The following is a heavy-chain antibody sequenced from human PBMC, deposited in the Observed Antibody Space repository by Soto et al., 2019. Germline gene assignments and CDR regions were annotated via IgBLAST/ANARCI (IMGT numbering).Heavy chain of an antibody. V-gene: IGHV1-69*01. J-gene: IGHJ3*02. D-gene: IGHD1-26*01. CDR2: IIPILGSA. CDR1: GGTLSNYA. CDR3: ASWERVGAFDI. Sequence: GSSVKVSCKASGGTLSNYAISWVRQAPGQGLEWMGGIIPILGSANYAQKFQDRVTITADESTSTTYMELSSLRSEDAAVYYCASWERVGAFDIWGQGTMVTVSS.